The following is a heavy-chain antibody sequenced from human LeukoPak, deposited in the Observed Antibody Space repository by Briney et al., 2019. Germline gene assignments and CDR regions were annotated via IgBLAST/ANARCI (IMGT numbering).Heavy chain of an antibody. J-gene: IGHJ4*02. CDR3: ARHLAYCGGDCYGFDY. V-gene: IGHV4-31*03. D-gene: IGHD2-21*02. CDR2: IYYSGST. CDR1: GGSISSGGYY. Sequence: SETLSLTCTVSGGSISSGGYYWSWIRQHPGKGLEWIGYIYYSGSTYYNPSLKSRVTISVDTSKNQFSLKLSSVTAADTAVYYCARHLAYCGGDCYGFDYWGQGTLVTVSS.